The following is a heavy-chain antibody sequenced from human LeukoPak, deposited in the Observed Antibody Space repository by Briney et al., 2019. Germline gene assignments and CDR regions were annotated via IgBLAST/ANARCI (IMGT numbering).Heavy chain of an antibody. CDR3: ARALGSSWDSSLDS. CDR2: ISYDGSVE. CDR1: GFAFSNYA. Sequence: GGSLRLSCAASGFAFSNYAMHWVRQAPGKGLEWVALISYDGSVEKNAASVKGRFTISRDNSKNTLYLQMNSLRTEDTAVYYCARALGSSWDSSLDSWGQGTLVPVSS. D-gene: IGHD6-13*01. V-gene: IGHV3-30*04. J-gene: IGHJ4*02.